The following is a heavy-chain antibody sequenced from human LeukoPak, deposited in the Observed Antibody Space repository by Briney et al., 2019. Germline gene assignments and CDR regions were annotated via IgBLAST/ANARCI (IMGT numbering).Heavy chain of an antibody. J-gene: IGHJ4*02. CDR1: GFTFGDYA. V-gene: IGHV3-49*04. D-gene: IGHD3-9*01. CDR3: TRVKTYYDILTGYSDYFDY. Sequence: GGSLRLSCTASGFTFGDYAMSWVRQAPGKGLEWVGLIRSKAYGGTTEYAASVRGRFTISRDDSKSIAYLQMNSLKTEDTAVYYCTRVKTYYDILTGYSDYFDYWGQGTLVTVSS. CDR2: IRSKAYGGTT.